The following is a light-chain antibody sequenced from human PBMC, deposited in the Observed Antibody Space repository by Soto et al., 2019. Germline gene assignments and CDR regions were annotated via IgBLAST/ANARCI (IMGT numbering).Light chain of an antibody. V-gene: IGKV3-11*01. J-gene: IGKJ4*02. Sequence: EIVLTQSPATLSLSPGERVTLSCRASQSIDTFLAWYQQKPGQAPRLLIYEASKRATGIPARFSGSGFGTHFALTISRLEPEDFAVYYCQHRFNWPLTFGGGTKVEIK. CDR2: EAS. CDR3: QHRFNWPLT. CDR1: QSIDTF.